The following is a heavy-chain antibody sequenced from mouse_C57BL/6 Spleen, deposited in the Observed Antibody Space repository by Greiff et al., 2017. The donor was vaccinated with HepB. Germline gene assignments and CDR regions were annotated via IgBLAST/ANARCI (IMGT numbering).Heavy chain of an antibody. D-gene: IGHD1-1*01. J-gene: IGHJ1*03. CDR3: TRHDYYYGSSPHWYFDV. CDR1: GYTFTDYE. Sequence: QVHVKQSGAELVRPGASVTLSCKASGYTFTDYEMHWVKQTPVHGLEWIGAIDPETGGTAYNQKFKGKAILTADKSSSTAYMELRSLTSEDSAVYYCTRHDYYYGSSPHWYFDVWGTGTTVTVSS. CDR2: IDPETGGT. V-gene: IGHV1-15*01.